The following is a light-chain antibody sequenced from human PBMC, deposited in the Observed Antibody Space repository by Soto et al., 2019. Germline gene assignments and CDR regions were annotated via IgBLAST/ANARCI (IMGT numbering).Light chain of an antibody. V-gene: IGKV3-20*01. CDR2: GAS. J-gene: IGKJ1*01. CDR1: QPVRNDY. CDR3: QKYGTLPWT. Sequence: EIVLTQSPGTLSLSPGESATLSCRASQPVRNDYLAWYQQKPGQAPRVLISGASTRVTGIPYTFIGSGTGADFTLTISRLEPEDFAAYYCQKYGTLPWTFGQGTKVE.